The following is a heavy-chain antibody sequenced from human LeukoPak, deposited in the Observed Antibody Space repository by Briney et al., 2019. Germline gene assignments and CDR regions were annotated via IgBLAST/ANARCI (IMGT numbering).Heavy chain of an antibody. CDR1: GYSISSGYY. CDR3: ARADVYGGNPDAFDI. D-gene: IGHD4-23*01. Sequence: SETLSLTCTVSGYSISSGYYWGWIRQPPGKGLEWIGSIYHSGSTYYNPSLESRVTISVDTSKNQFSLKLSSVTAADTAVYYCARADVYGGNPDAFDIWGQGTMVTVSS. CDR2: IYHSGST. V-gene: IGHV4-38-2*02. J-gene: IGHJ3*02.